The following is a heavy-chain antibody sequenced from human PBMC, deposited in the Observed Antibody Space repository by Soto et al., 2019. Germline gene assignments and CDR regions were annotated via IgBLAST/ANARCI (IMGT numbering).Heavy chain of an antibody. CDR3: AKALYSSGFDYYFDY. D-gene: IGHD6-19*01. J-gene: IGHJ4*02. Sequence: PGGSLRLSCAASGFTFTSSSMTWVRQAPGKGLEWVSTISGGGTITNYADSVKGRFTISRDNSKNTLYLQMDSLRADDTALYYCAKALYSSGFDYYFDYWGQGTLVTVSS. V-gene: IGHV3-23*01. CDR1: GFTFTSSS. CDR2: ISGGGTIT.